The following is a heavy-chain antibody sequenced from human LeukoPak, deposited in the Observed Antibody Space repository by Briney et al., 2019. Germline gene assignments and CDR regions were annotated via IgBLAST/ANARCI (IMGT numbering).Heavy chain of an antibody. CDR2: IYYSGIT. CDR1: GGSISSSSYH. D-gene: IGHD6-19*01. J-gene: IGHJ4*02. Sequence: PSETLSLTCTVSGGSISSSSYHWGWLRQSPGKGLEWIGSIYYSGITYYNPSLKSRVTISVDTSKNQFSLKLSSVTAADTAVYYCARTIRQQWLVSYYFDYWGQGTLVTVSS. V-gene: IGHV4-39*07. CDR3: ARTIRQQWLVSYYFDY.